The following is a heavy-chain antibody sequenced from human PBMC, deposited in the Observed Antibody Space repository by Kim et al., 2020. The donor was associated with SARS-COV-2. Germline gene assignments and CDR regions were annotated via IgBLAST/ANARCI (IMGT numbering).Heavy chain of an antibody. CDR2: ISGSGGST. CDR3: AKEPRLANEIVVVLNYYFDY. CDR1: GFTFSSYA. J-gene: IGHJ4*02. Sequence: GGSLRLSCAVSGFTFSSYAMSWVRQAPGKGLEWVSAISGSGGSTYYADSVKGRFTISRDNSKNTLYLQMNSLRAEDTAVYYCAKEPRLANEIVVVLNYYFDYWGQGTLVTVSS. D-gene: IGHD3-22*01. V-gene: IGHV3-23*01.